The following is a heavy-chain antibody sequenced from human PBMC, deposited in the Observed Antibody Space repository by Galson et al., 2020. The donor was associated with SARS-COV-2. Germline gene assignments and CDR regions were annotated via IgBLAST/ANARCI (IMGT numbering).Heavy chain of an antibody. V-gene: IGHV1-18*01. Sequence: ASVKVSCKASGYTFRNFGISWVRQAPGQGLEWMGWNSGHNAKTNYAQKFQDRVTLTTDTSTSTAYLYLRSLRSDDTAVYYCARDGEGFEWLFSSNHPSSDYWGQGTLVTVSS. CDR1: GYTFRNFG. CDR2: NSGHNAKT. J-gene: IGHJ4*02. D-gene: IGHD3-3*01. CDR3: ARDGEGFEWLFSSNHPSSDY.